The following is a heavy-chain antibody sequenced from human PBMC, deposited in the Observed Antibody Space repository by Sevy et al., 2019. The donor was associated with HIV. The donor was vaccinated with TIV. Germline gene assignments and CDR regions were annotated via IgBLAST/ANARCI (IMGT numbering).Heavy chain of an antibody. Sequence: GGSLRLSCAASGFSVSSYYMGWVRQAPGKGLEWVSTKESGGQTYYADSVRGRFTIARDESTNNLLLQLNNLRAEDTGVYYCARMTSTWSIDSWGQGTLVTVSS. V-gene: IGHV3-53*01. J-gene: IGHJ4*02. CDR3: ARMTSTWSIDS. CDR2: KESGGQT. CDR1: GFSVSSYY.